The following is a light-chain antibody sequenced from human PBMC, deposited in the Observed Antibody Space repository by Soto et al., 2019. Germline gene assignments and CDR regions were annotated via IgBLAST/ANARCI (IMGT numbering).Light chain of an antibody. V-gene: IGLV1-51*01. Sequence: QSVLTQPPSVSAAPGQKVTISCSGSSSNIGNNYVAWYQQLPGTAPKLLSYDNNKRPSGIPERFSGSKSGTSATLDITGLQTGDEADYYGGTGDVSGGVFGGGTKLTVL. CDR2: DNN. CDR1: SSNIGNNY. J-gene: IGLJ2*01. CDR3: GTGDVSGGV.